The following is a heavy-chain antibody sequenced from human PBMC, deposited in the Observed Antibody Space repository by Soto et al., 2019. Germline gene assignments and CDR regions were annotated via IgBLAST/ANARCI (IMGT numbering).Heavy chain of an antibody. D-gene: IGHD3-22*01. CDR1: GFSLSTGGVG. J-gene: IGHJ4*02. V-gene: IGHV2-5*02. CDR3: AHRQAYYYDSSCYYPYFDY. Sequence: QITLKESGPTLVKPTQTLTLTCTFSGFSLSTGGVGVRWIRQPPGKALEWLALIYWDDAKGYSPSLNSRLTLTKDTSKNQVVLTMTNMDPVDTATYYCAHRQAYYYDSSCYYPYFDYWGQGTLVTVSS. CDR2: IYWDDAK.